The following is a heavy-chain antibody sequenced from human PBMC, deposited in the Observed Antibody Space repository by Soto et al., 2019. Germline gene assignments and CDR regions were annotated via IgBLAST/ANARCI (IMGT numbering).Heavy chain of an antibody. V-gene: IGHV1-18*01. CDR2: ISAYNGNT. D-gene: IGHD3-3*01. Sequence: ASVKVSCKASGYTFTSYGISWVRQAPGQGLEWMGWISAYNGNTNYAQKLQGRVTMTTDTSTSTAYMELRSLRSDDTAVYYCAKALDYDFWSRYYYFDYWGQGTLVTVSS. CDR1: GYTFTSYG. CDR3: AKALDYDFWSRYYYFDY. J-gene: IGHJ4*02.